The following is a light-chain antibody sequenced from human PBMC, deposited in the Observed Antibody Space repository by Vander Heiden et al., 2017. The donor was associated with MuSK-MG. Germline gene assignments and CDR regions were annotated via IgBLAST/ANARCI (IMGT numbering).Light chain of an antibody. CDR1: LSDIGGYNY. Sequence: QSALTQPASVSGSPGQSITISCPGTLSDIGGYNYVSWYQQHPGQAPKLMIYGVSKRPSVVSSRFSAAKSGNTASRTIAGLQEEDEAYYYCSSDTSSSTVVFGGGTKLTVL. V-gene: IGLV2-14*01. CDR2: GVS. J-gene: IGLJ2*01. CDR3: SSDTSSSTVV.